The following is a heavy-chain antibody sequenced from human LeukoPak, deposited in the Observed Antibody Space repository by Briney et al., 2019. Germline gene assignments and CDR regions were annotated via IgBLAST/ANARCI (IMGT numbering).Heavy chain of an antibody. Sequence: GGSLRLSCAGSGFPFSSHGMNWVRQAPGKGLEWVSGISPGGGPTYYADSVKGRFTISRDDSKNTLYLQMKNLRAEDTAVYYCAKAHRGTLNYYDSSGYIPDAFDIWGQGTMVTVSS. J-gene: IGHJ3*02. CDR2: ISPGGGPT. V-gene: IGHV3-23*01. CDR3: AKAHRGTLNYYDSSGYIPDAFDI. CDR1: GFPFSSHG. D-gene: IGHD3-22*01.